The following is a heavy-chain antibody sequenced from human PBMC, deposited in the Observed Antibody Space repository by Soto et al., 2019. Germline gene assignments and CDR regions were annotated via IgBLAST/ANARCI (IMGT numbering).Heavy chain of an antibody. V-gene: IGHV3-23*01. CDR2: LSGSGGSA. J-gene: IGHJ4*02. D-gene: IGHD6-13*01. CDR1: GFTFSSYA. Sequence: EVHLLESGGGLVQPGGSLRLSCAASGFTFSSYAMSWARQAPGKGLEWVSTLSGSGGSAYYADSVKGRFTISRDNSKNTLSLQMNTLRAEDTAVYFCAKSGYGTAWYRIFDYWGQGTLVSVSS. CDR3: AKSGYGTAWYRIFDY.